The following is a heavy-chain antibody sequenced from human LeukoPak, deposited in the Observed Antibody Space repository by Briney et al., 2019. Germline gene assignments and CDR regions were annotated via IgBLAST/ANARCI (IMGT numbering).Heavy chain of an antibody. V-gene: IGHV3-23*01. CDR3: ARAKVRGVIIKSFDY. CDR1: GFTFSSYA. D-gene: IGHD3-10*01. Sequence: GGSLRLSCAASGFTFSSYAMSWVRQAPGKRLEWFSAISGSGGSTYYADSVKGRFTISRDNSKNTLYLQMNSLRAEDTAVYYCARAKVRGVIIKSFDYWGQGTLVTVSS. CDR2: ISGSGGST. J-gene: IGHJ4*02.